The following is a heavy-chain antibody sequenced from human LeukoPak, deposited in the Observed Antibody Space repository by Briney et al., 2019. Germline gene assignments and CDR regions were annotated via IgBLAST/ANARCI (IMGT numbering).Heavy chain of an antibody. Sequence: GRSLRLSCAASGFTFDDYAMHWVRQAPGKGLEWVSGISWNSGSIDYADSVKGRFTISRDNAKNSLYLQMNSLRAEDTALYYCAASCSGGSCYNWGQGTLVTVSS. D-gene: IGHD2-15*01. J-gene: IGHJ4*02. CDR2: ISWNSGSI. CDR1: GFTFDDYA. CDR3: AASCSGGSCYN. V-gene: IGHV3-9*01.